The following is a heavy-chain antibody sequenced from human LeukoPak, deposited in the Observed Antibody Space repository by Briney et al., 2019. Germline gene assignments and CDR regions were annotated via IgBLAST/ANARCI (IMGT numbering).Heavy chain of an antibody. J-gene: IGHJ6*03. CDR2: INHSGST. CDR1: GGSFSGYY. V-gene: IGHV4-34*01. Sequence: SETLSLTCAVYGGSFSGYYWGWIRQPPGKGLEWIGEINHSGSTNYNPSLKSRVTISVDTSKNQFSLKLSSVTAADTAVYYCARVFRYYYYYMDVWGKGTTVTISS. CDR3: ARVFRYYYYYMDV.